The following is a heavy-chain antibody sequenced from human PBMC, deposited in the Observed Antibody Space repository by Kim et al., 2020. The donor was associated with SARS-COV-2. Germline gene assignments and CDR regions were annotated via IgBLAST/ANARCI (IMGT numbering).Heavy chain of an antibody. J-gene: IGHJ4*02. D-gene: IGHD1-26*01. CDR1: GFTFSSYA. V-gene: IGHV3-33*06. Sequence: GGSLRLSCAASGFTFSSYAMHWVRQAPGKGLEWVAVIWYDGSNKYYADSVKGRFTISRDNSKNTLYLQMNSLRAEDTAVYYCAKGQFNQWEPRLDYWGQGTLVTVSS. CDR2: IWYDGSNK. CDR3: AKGQFNQWEPRLDY.